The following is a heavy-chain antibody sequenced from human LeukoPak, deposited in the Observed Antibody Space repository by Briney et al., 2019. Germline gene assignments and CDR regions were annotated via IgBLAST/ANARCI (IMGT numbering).Heavy chain of an antibody. CDR3: ARTDSYYYGSESRSLDY. D-gene: IGHD3-10*01. CDR2: INPNSGGT. CDR1: GYTFTGYY. J-gene: IGHJ4*02. V-gene: IGHV1-2*06. Sequence: ASVKVSCKASGYTFTGYYMHWVRQAPGQGLEWMGRINPNSGGTNYAQKLQGRVTMTRDTSISTAYMELSRLRSDDTAVYFCARTDSYYYGSESRSLDYWGQGTLVTVSS.